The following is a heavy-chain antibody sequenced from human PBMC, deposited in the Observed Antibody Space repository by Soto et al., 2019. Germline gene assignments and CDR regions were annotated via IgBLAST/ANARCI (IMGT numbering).Heavy chain of an antibody. CDR2: IYWDDDK. V-gene: IGHV2-5*02. D-gene: IGHD3-3*01. CDR3: AHRVLRTVFGLVTTTAIYFDF. CDR1: GFSLTTSGVG. J-gene: IGHJ4*02. Sequence: QITLKESGPTVVKPTETLTLTCTFSGFSLTTSGVGVGWVRQSPGKAPEWLALIYWDDDKRYSTSLKSRLTITKDTSKNQVVLTMANVDPADTATYYCAHRVLRTVFGLVTTTAIYFDFWGQRTPVVVSS.